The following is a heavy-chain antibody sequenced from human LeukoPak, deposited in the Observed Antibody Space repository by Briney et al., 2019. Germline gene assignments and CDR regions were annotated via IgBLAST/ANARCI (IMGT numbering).Heavy chain of an antibody. CDR1: GFTFSSYG. V-gene: IGHV3-30*02. CDR2: IRYDGSNK. CDR3: AKDSRARQFGEFLSRAPQYNWFDP. D-gene: IGHD3-10*01. J-gene: IGHJ5*02. Sequence: GGSLRLSCAASGFTFSSYGMHWVRQAPGKGLEWVAFIRYDGSNKFYPGSVKGRFTISRGNSKNTLYLQMNSLRAEDTAVYYCAKDSRARQFGEFLSRAPQYNWFDPWGQGTLVTVSS.